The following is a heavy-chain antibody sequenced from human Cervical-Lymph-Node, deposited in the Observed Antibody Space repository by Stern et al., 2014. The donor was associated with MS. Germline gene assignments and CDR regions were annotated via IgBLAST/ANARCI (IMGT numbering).Heavy chain of an antibody. D-gene: IGHD2-2*01. Sequence: EVQLVESGGGLVQPGGSLRLSCAASGFTFTNFGLNWVRQAPGKGLEWVSYISSSSIIIYYTDSVKGRFTISRDNAKSSLYLQMNSLRDEDTAVYYCARRYCSTTGCYNDAFDIWGQGTMVTVSS. J-gene: IGHJ3*02. CDR2: ISSSSIII. CDR3: ARRYCSTTGCYNDAFDI. CDR1: GFTFTNFG. V-gene: IGHV3-48*02.